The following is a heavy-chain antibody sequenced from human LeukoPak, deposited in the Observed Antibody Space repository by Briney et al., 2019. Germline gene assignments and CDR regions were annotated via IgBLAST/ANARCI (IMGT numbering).Heavy chain of an antibody. CDR1: GFIVSGYY. Sequence: GSLRLSCAASGFIVSGYYWSWIRQPPGKGLEWIGEINHSGSTNYNPSLKSRVTISVDTSKNQFSLKLSSVTAADTAVYYCARGSSWYGFGYWGQGTLVTVSS. V-gene: IGHV4-34*01. D-gene: IGHD6-13*01. J-gene: IGHJ4*02. CDR3: ARGSSWYGFGY. CDR2: INHSGST.